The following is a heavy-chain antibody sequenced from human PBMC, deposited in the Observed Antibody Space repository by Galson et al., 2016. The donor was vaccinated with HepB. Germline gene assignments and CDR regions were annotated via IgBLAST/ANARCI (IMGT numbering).Heavy chain of an antibody. Sequence: SLRLSCAASGFTFSSYSMNWVRQSPGKGLEWVSNISSSSGTIYHADSVKGRFTISRDNSNNTLWLQMNSLRVEDTAIYYCARGLTTSWGVDYWGPGTLLTVSS. CDR3: ARGLTTSWGVDY. V-gene: IGHV3-48*01. CDR1: GFTFSSYS. CDR2: ISSSSGTI. J-gene: IGHJ4*02. D-gene: IGHD2-2*01.